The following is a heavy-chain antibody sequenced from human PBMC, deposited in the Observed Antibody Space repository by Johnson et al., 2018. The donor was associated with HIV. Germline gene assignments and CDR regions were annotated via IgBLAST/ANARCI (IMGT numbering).Heavy chain of an antibody. J-gene: IGHJ3*02. CDR3: ARDNGIAAAGDLDI. Sequence: QVQLVESGGGVVQPGRSLRLSCAASGFTFSSYAMHWVRQAPGKGLEWVAVISYDGSNKYYADSVKGRFTISRDNSKNTLYLQMNSLRAEDTAVYYCARDNGIAAAGDLDIWGQGTIVTVSS. D-gene: IGHD6-13*01. CDR2: ISYDGSNK. CDR1: GFTFSSYA. V-gene: IGHV3-30*04.